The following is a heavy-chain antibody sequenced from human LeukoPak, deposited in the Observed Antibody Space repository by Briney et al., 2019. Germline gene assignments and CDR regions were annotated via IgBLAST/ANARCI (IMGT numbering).Heavy chain of an antibody. J-gene: IGHJ3*02. Sequence: SETLSLTCTVSGGSISNYYWNWIRQSPGKGLEWIGYIYYSGSTNSNPSLKGRVTISVDTSKNQFSLKLSSVTAADTAVYYCARSHYYDSSGYPHDAFDIWGQGTMVTVSS. V-gene: IGHV4-59*01. CDR1: GGSISNYY. CDR2: IYYSGST. CDR3: ARSHYYDSSGYPHDAFDI. D-gene: IGHD3-22*01.